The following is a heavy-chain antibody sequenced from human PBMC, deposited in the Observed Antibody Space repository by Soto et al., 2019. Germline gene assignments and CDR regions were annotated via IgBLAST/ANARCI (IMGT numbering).Heavy chain of an antibody. CDR1: GFTFSSYA. D-gene: IGHD1-26*01. Sequence: EVQLLESGGGLVQPGGSLRLSCAASGFTFSSYAMSWVRQAPGKWLEWVSAISGRGASTYYADPVKGRFTISRDNSKNTLYLHMNSLRAEDTDVYYCAKDPAGWEKWPVGDWFDPWGQGTLVTVSS. V-gene: IGHV3-23*01. CDR3: AKDPAGWEKWPVGDWFDP. J-gene: IGHJ5*02. CDR2: ISGRGAST.